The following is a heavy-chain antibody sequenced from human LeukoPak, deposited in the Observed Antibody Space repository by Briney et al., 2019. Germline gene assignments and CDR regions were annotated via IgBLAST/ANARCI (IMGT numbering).Heavy chain of an antibody. CDR1: GGSISGSSYY. J-gene: IGHJ4*02. D-gene: IGHD2-8*01. Sequence: PSETLSLTCTVSGGSISGSSYYWGWIRQPPGKGLEWIGSIYYSGSTYYNPSLKSRVTISVDTSKNQFFLKVNFVTATDTAVYYCAKWPIDWGQGTLVTVSS. CDR3: AKWPID. CDR2: IYYSGST. V-gene: IGHV4-39*01.